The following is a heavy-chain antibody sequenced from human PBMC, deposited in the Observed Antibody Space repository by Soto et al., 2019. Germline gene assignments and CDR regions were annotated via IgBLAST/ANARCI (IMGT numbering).Heavy chain of an antibody. V-gene: IGHV3-30*18. CDR3: AKGGGSYYRHPRIDH. J-gene: IGHJ4*02. CDR2: MSYDGSNK. CDR1: GFTFSTYG. Sequence: QVQLVESGGGVVQPGRSLRLSCAASGFTFSTYGMHWVRQAPGKGLEWVAVMSYDGSNKYYADSVRGRFTISRDNSKNPLYLQMNSPRVEDTAVYYCAKGGGSYYRHPRIDHWGQGTLLTVSS. D-gene: IGHD1-26*01.